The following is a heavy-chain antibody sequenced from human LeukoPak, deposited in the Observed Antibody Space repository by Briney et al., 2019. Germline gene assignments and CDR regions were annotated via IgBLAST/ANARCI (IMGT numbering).Heavy chain of an antibody. D-gene: IGHD7-27*01. CDR2: IYGGHPA. Sequence: QPGGSLRLSCAASGFTVSTVYMTWVRQAPGKGLEWVSVIYGGHPAYYADSVKDRFTISRDNPKNTLNLQMNSLRAEDTAVYYCAREIGQLGGAFDIWGQGTMVTVSS. V-gene: IGHV3-53*01. CDR3: AREIGQLGGAFDI. CDR1: GFTVSTVY. J-gene: IGHJ3*02.